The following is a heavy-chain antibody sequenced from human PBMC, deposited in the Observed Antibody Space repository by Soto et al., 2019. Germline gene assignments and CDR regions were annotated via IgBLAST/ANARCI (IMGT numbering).Heavy chain of an antibody. CDR1: GGSVSAYY. Sequence: SETLSLTCTVSGGSVSAYYLSWIRQPPGKGLEWIGYIYYSGTTNYNPSLKSRVTISVDKSKNQFSLKVNSVTAADTAVYYCARGGNSGYDRSDWFDPWGQGTLVTVSS. V-gene: IGHV4-59*02. CDR2: IYYSGTT. J-gene: IGHJ5*02. D-gene: IGHD5-12*01. CDR3: ARGGNSGYDRSDWFDP.